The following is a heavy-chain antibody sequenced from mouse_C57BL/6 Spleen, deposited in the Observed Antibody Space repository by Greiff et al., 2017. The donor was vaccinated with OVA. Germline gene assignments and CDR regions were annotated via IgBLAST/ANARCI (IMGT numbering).Heavy chain of an antibody. CDR1: GYTFTSYW. Sequence: QVQLQQPGTELVKPGASVKLSCKASGYTFTSYWMHWVKQRPGQGLEWIGNINPSNGGTNYNEKFKSKATLTVDKSSSTAYMQLSSLTSEDSAVYYGARWGTVVADWYFDVWGTGTTVTVSS. CDR3: ARWGTVVADWYFDV. V-gene: IGHV1-53*01. J-gene: IGHJ1*03. CDR2: INPSNGGT. D-gene: IGHD1-1*01.